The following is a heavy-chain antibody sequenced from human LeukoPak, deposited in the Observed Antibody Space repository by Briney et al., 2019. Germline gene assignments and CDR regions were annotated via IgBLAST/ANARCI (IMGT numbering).Heavy chain of an antibody. CDR2: IIPIFGTA. D-gene: IGHD6-13*01. CDR1: GGTFSSYA. Sequence: SVKVSCKASGGTFSSYAISWVRQAPGQGLEWMGGIIPIFGTANYAQKFRGRVTITADDSTSTAYMELSSLRSEDTAVYYCATEGTYSSSWYPHYYYYGLDVWGQGTTVTVSS. V-gene: IGHV1-69*13. CDR3: ATEGTYSSSWYPHYYYYGLDV. J-gene: IGHJ6*02.